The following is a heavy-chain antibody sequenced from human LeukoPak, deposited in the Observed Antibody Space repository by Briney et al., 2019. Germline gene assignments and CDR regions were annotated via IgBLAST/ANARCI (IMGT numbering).Heavy chain of an antibody. D-gene: IGHD3-10*01. CDR1: GDTFTSYW. J-gene: IGHJ5*02. CDR3: ARGAPYYYGSGSYQQNWFDP. V-gene: IGHV5-51*01. Sequence: GESLKISCEGSGDTFTSYWIAWVRQMPGKGLEWMGIIYPGDSDTRYSPSFQGQVTISADKSISTAYLQWSSLKASDTAMYYCARGAPYYYGSGSYQQNWFDPWGQGTLVTVSS. CDR2: IYPGDSDT.